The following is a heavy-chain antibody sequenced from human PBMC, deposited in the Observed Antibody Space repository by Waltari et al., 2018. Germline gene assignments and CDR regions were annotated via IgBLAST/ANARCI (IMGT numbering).Heavy chain of an antibody. J-gene: IGHJ4*02. CDR1: GGSFSGYY. D-gene: IGHD6-19*01. V-gene: IGHV4-34*01. Sequence: QVQLQQWGAGLLKPSETLSLTCAVYGGSFSGYYWSWIRQPPGKGLEWIGEINHSGSTNYNPSLKSRVTIAVDTSKNQFSLKRSSVTAADTAVYYCARGVRGPVAGRAGWGQGTLVTVSS. CDR3: ARGVRGPVAGRAG. CDR2: INHSGST.